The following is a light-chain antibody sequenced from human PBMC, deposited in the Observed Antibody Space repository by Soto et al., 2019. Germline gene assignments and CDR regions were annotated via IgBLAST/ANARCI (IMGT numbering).Light chain of an antibody. V-gene: IGLV1-51*02. J-gene: IGLJ3*02. CDR3: GTWDSSLNVWV. CDR1: SSNIGNNY. Sequence: QSVLTQPPSVSAAPGQKVTISCSGSSSNIGNNYVSWYQHLPGTAPKLLIYENNARPSGIPDRFSGSKSDTSATLGITGLQTGDEADYYCGTWDSSLNVWVFGGGTKLTVL. CDR2: ENN.